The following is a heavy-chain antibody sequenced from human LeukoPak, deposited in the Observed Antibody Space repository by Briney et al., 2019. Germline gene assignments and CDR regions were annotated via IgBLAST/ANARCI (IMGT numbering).Heavy chain of an antibody. Sequence: GGSLRLSCAAPGFIFDNYAIHWVRQAPGKGLEWVSLISGDGGSTFYADSVRGRFTISRDSTRESLSLQMSSLRSEDTALYYCARESETSGWYDYWGQGTLVTVSS. V-gene: IGHV3-43*02. CDR2: ISGDGGST. CDR3: ARESETSGWYDY. J-gene: IGHJ4*02. CDR1: GFIFDNYA. D-gene: IGHD6-19*01.